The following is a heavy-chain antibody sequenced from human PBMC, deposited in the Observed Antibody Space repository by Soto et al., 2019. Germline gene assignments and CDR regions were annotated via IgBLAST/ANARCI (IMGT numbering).Heavy chain of an antibody. D-gene: IGHD4-17*01. CDR2: INPNSGGT. Sequence: GASVKVSCKASGYTFTGYYMHWVRQAPGQGLEWMGWINPNSGGTNYAQKFQGWVTMTRDTSISTAYMELSRLRSDDTAVYYCARGDYGDYLGMDVWGKGTTVKVSS. CDR3: ARGDYGDYLGMDV. J-gene: IGHJ6*03. V-gene: IGHV1-2*04. CDR1: GYTFTGYY.